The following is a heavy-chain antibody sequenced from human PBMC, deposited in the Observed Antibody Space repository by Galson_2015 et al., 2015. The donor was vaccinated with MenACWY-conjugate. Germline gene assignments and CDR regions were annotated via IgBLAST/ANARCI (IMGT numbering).Heavy chain of an antibody. CDR2: ISIYNGNT. J-gene: IGHJ4*02. D-gene: IGHD5-18*01. CDR3: AREVPSQSDKAHTFDY. V-gene: IGHV1-18*01. Sequence: SVKVSCKASGYSFSSYVINWVRQAPGEGLEWMGSISIYNGNTYYAQRLQGRVTMTTDTSTNTAYMELQSLRSYDTAVYFCAREVPSQSDKAHTFDYWGQGTLVTVSS. CDR1: GYSFSSYV.